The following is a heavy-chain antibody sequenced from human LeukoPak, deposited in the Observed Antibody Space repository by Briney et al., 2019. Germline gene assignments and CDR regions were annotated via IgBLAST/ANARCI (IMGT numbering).Heavy chain of an antibody. CDR1: GYTFTSYY. D-gene: IGHD3-9*01. J-gene: IGHJ3*02. Sequence: ASVKVPCKASGYTFTSYYMHWVRQAPGQGLEWMGIINPSGGSTSYAQKFQGRVTMTRDTSTSTVYMELSSLRSEDTAVYYCASVGNYDILTGIGGGAFDIWGQGTMVTVSS. CDR2: INPSGGST. CDR3: ASVGNYDILTGIGGGAFDI. V-gene: IGHV1-46*01.